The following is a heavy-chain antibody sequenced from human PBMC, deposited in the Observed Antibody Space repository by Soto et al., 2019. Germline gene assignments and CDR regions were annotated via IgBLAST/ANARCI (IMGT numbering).Heavy chain of an antibody. V-gene: IGHV4-39*01. D-gene: IGHD6-19*01. CDR1: GGSISSSSYY. Sequence: SETLSLTCTVSGGSISSSSYYWGWIRQPPGKGLEWIGSIYYSGSTYYNPSLKGGVTISGDTSKNQFSLKLSSVTAADTAVYYCARARQEWHSSGWITGDYFDYWGQGTLVTVSS. J-gene: IGHJ4*02. CDR3: ARARQEWHSSGWITGDYFDY. CDR2: IYYSGST.